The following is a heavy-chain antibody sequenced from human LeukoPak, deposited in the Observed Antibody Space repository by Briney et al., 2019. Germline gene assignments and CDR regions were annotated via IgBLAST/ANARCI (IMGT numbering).Heavy chain of an antibody. J-gene: IGHJ4*02. CDR2: IYYSGST. V-gene: IGHV4-59*08. CDR3: ARHWGIVAAGTIDY. CDR1: GGSISSYY. D-gene: IGHD6-13*01. Sequence: SETLSLTCTVSGGSISSYYWSWIRQPPGKGLEWIGYIYYSGSTNHNPSLKSRVTISVDTSKNQFSLKLSSVTAADTAVYYCARHWGIVAAGTIDYWGQGTLVTVSS.